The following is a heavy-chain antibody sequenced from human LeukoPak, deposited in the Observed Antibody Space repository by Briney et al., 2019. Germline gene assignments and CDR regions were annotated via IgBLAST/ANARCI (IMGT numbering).Heavy chain of an antibody. CDR2: IYYSGST. V-gene: IGHV4-39*07. CDR1: GGSISSSSYY. Sequence: PSETLSLTCTVSGGSISSSSYYWGWIRQPPGKGLEWIGSIYYSGSTYYNPSLKSRVTISVDTSKNQFSLKLSSVTAADTAVYYCARGRHRGYAPTGGIDYWGQGTLVTVSS. J-gene: IGHJ4*02. D-gene: IGHD5-12*01. CDR3: ARGRHRGYAPTGGIDY.